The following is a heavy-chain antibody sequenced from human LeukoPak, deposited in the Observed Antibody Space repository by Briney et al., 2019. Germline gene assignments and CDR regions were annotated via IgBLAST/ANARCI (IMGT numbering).Heavy chain of an antibody. J-gene: IGHJ6*02. Sequence: GGSLRLSCAASGFTFSSYAMHWVRQAPGKGLEWVSSISSSSSYIYYADSVKGRFTISRDNAKNSLYLQMNSLRAEDTAVYYCARDDSVVYYDFWSGIYYGMDVWGQGTTVTVSS. CDR3: ARDDSVVYYDFWSGIYYGMDV. CDR1: GFTFSSYA. CDR2: ISSSSSYI. V-gene: IGHV3-21*01. D-gene: IGHD3-3*01.